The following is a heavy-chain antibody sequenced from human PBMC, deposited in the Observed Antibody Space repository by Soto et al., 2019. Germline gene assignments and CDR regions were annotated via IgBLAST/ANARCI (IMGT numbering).Heavy chain of an antibody. J-gene: IGHJ6*02. CDR2: TFYTGTT. D-gene: IGHD3-9*01. CDR3: ARDMGPQTSYFYGMDI. CDR1: GDSINSFY. V-gene: IGHV4-59*01. Sequence: PSETLSLTCHVSGDSINSFYWAWFREAPNKGLEWIGYTFYTGTTNYNPSLKNRVTISVDKSRNQFSLRLISVTAADTAIYFCARDMGPQTSYFYGMDIWGPAISVTASS.